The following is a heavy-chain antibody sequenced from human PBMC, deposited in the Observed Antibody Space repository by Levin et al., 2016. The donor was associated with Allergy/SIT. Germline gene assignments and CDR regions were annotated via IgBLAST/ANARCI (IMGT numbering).Heavy chain of an antibody. CDR2: IDPSDSYT. CDR1: GYSFTSYW. Sequence: KVSCKGSGYSFTSYWISWVRQMPGKGLEWMGRIDPSDSYTNYSPSFQGHVTISADKSISTAYLQWSSLKASDTAMYYCARSVMGVHYYGMDVWGQGTTVTVSS. CDR3: ARSVMGVHYYGMDV. D-gene: IGHD3-16*01. J-gene: IGHJ6*02. V-gene: IGHV5-10-1*01.